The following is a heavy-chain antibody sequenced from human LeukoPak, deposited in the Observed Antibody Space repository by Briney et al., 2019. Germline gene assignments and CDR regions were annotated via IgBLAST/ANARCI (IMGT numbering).Heavy chain of an antibody. Sequence: GGSLRLFCAASGFTFSSYAMSWVRQAPGKGLEWVSAISGSGGTTYYADSVKGRFTISRDSSKSTLSLQMNSLRAEDTAVYYCARASMVRGVMRGYDAFDIWGQGTMVTVSS. V-gene: IGHV3-23*01. CDR1: GFTFSSYA. CDR3: ARASMVRGVMRGYDAFDI. D-gene: IGHD3-10*01. J-gene: IGHJ3*02. CDR2: ISGSGGTT.